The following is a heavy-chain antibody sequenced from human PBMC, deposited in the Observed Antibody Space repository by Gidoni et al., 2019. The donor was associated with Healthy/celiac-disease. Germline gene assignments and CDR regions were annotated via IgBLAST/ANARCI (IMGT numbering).Heavy chain of an antibody. Sequence: EVQLVDSVGGRVQPGGSLRLSCAASGFTFSSNYMSWVRQAPGKGVEWVSVIYRGGSKYYEDAVKGRFTITRDKCKNRLCLKIKSLRAEDTAVYYCARERSSGNPDGMDVWGQGTTVTVSS. J-gene: IGHJ6*02. CDR1: GFTFSSNY. CDR2: IYRGGSK. V-gene: IGHV3-66*01. D-gene: IGHD3-22*01. CDR3: ARERSSGNPDGMDV.